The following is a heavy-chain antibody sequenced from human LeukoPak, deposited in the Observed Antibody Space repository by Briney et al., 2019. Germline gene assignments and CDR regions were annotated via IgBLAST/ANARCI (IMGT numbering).Heavy chain of an antibody. CDR1: GFTFSSYW. J-gene: IGHJ6*03. CDR2: IKQDGSEK. D-gene: IGHD6-13*01. CDR3: ARVPRQQLVLRYYYMDV. Sequence: PGGSLRLSCAASGFTFSSYWMSWVRQAPGKGLEWVANIKQDGSEKYYVDSVKGRFTISRDNAKNSLYLQMNSLRAEDTAVYYCARVPRQQLVLRYYYMDVWGKGTTVTVSS. V-gene: IGHV3-7*01.